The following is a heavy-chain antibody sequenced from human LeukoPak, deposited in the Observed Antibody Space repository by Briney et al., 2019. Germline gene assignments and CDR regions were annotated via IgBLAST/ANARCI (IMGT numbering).Heavy chain of an antibody. CDR3: ARAQYCSSTSCYTRDRDY. CDR2: ISSSSSYI. J-gene: IGHJ4*02. D-gene: IGHD2-2*02. Sequence: GGSLRLSCAASGFTFSSYSMNWVRQAPGKGLEWVSSISSSSSYIYYADSVKGRFTISRDNAKNSLYLQMNSLRAEDTAVYYCARAQYCSSTSCYTRDRDYWGQGTLVTVS. CDR1: GFTFSSYS. V-gene: IGHV3-21*01.